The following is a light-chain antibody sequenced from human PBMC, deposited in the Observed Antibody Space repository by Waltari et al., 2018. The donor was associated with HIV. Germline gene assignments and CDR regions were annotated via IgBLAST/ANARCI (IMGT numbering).Light chain of an antibody. CDR1: HHVGTN. Sequence: DIHMTQSPSTLTASVGEGVTMSCRASHHVGTNLAWYQQRPGKAPTLILYEASTSATGVHSRFSGSGSGTQFTLTIASLQPDDFAIYFCQQYETCCSFGRGTMLEV. J-gene: IGKJ2*01. CDR2: EAS. V-gene: IGKV1-5*03. CDR3: QQYETCCS.